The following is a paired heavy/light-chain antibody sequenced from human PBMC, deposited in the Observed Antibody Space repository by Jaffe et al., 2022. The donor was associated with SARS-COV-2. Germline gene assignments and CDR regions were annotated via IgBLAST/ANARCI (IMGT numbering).Heavy chain of an antibody. CDR2: ISYDGSKN. D-gene: IGHD3-9*01. J-gene: IGHJ4*02. Sequence: QVHLVESGGGVVQPGRSLRLSCAASGFTFSSNPMHWVRQAPGKGLEWVSVISYDGSKNSYADSVKGRFTISRDISKNTLYLQMNSLRAEDTAVYYCARGVYDILTGFSYYFDYWGQGTLVTVSS. CDR1: GFTFSSNP. V-gene: IGHV3-30*04. CDR3: ARGVYDILTGFSYYFDY.
Light chain of an antibody. CDR2: EDN. J-gene: IGLJ3*02. CDR1: ALPKKF. V-gene: IGLV3-10*01. Sequence: SYEVTQPPSVSVSPGQTARITCSGDALPKKFAYWYQQKSGQAPVLVIYEDNKRPSGIPERFSGSSSGTMATLSISGAQVEDEADYYCYATDRSANHGGVFGGGTKLTVL. CDR3: YATDRSANHGGV.